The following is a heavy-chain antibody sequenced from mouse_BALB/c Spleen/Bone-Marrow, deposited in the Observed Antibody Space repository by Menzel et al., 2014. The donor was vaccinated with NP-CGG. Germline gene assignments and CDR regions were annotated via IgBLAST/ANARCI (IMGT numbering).Heavy chain of an antibody. CDR3: AEGYDSWFAY. D-gene: IGHD2-2*01. CDR1: GFNIEDTY. V-gene: IGHV14-3*02. J-gene: IGHJ3*01. Sequence: VHVKQSGAELVKPGASVRLSCTASGFNIEDTYVHWVKQRPEQGLEWIGWIDPANGNTKYDPKFQGKATVTSDTSSNTAYLHLNSLTSEDTAVYYCAEGYDSWFAYWGQGTLVTVSA. CDR2: IDPANGNT.